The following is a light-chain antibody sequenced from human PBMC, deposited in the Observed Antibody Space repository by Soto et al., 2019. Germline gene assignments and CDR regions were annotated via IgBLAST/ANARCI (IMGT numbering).Light chain of an antibody. J-gene: IGKJ4*01. CDR2: GAS. Sequence: DIPLNQSPSSLSASVGDRVTITCRASQGISNSLAWYQQKPGKVPKLLIYGASTLQSGVPSRFSGSGSGTDFTLTISSLQPEDVATYYCQKYNSAPLTFGGGTKVDIK. CDR3: QKYNSAPLT. CDR1: QGISNS. V-gene: IGKV1-27*01.